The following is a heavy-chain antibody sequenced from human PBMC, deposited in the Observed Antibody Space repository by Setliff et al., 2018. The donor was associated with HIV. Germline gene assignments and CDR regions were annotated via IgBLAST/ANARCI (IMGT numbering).Heavy chain of an antibody. CDR2: VDHSGNI. J-gene: IGHJ4*02. D-gene: IGHD3-10*01. V-gene: IGHV4-34*01. Sequence: SETLSLTCAVYGGSFNDYYWTWIRQPPGKGLEWIGEVDHSGNIKYHASLKSRVTISKDTSKNQIPLKLRSVTAADTAVYYCARGLNYYGSGSYLPLGYWGQGTLVTVSS. CDR1: GGSFNDYY. CDR3: ARGLNYYGSGSYLPLGY.